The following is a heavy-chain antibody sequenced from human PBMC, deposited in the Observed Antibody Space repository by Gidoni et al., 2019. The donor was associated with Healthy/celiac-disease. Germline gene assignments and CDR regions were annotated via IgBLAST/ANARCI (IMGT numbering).Heavy chain of an antibody. D-gene: IGHD6-13*01. V-gene: IGHV5-51*01. CDR3: ARYQAAAGTFHWFGP. Sequence: EVQMVQSGEEVKKPGESLKISGKGSGYSFTSYWIGWVRQMPGKCLEWMGIIYPGASDTRYSPSVQGQVTISAEKSISTACLQWSSLKASDTAMYYCARYQAAAGTFHWFGPWGQGTLVTVS. J-gene: IGHJ5*02. CDR2: IYPGASDT. CDR1: GYSFTSYW.